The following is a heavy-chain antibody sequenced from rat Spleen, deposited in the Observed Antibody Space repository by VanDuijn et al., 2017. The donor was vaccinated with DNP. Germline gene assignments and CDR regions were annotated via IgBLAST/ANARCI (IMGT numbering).Heavy chain of an antibody. CDR3: ARWSSSHWYFDF. CDR1: EFTFNNYW. J-gene: IGHJ1*01. D-gene: IGHD1-2*01. V-gene: IGHV5-31*01. Sequence: EVQLVESGGDLVQPGRSLRLSCVASEFTFNNYWMTWFRQVPGKGLEWVASITSRGGRTYYPDSVKGRFTLSRDNAKSTLYLQMDSLRSEDMATYYCARWSSSHWYFDFWGPGTMVTVSS. CDR2: ITSRGGRT.